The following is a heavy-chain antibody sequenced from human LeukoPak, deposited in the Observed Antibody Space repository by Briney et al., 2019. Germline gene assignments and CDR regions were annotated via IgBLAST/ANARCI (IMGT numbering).Heavy chain of an antibody. CDR3: AKVSEAWSLNILTVGIDY. D-gene: IGHD3-9*01. J-gene: IGHJ4*02. CDR1: GFTFSSYG. V-gene: IGHV3-30*02. CDR2: IRYDGSNK. Sequence: PGGSLRLSCAASGFTFSSYGMHWVRQAPGKGLEWVAFIRYDGSNKYYADSVKGRFTISRDNSKNTLYLQMNSLRAEDTAVYYCAKVSEAWSLNILTVGIDYWGQGTLVTVSS.